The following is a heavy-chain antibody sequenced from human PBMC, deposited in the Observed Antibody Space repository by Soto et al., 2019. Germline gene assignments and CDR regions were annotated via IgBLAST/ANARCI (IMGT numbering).Heavy chain of an antibody. D-gene: IGHD2-21*02. CDR2: IRWNSGTV. Sequence: EVQLVESGGGLVQPGRSLRLSCVASGITFDEYAMHWVRQAPGKGLEWVSSIRWNSGTVGYADSVKGRFTISRDNAKNSLYLQMNSLRAEDTALYYCAKDKNRSCDSSSDVWGKGTKVTVSS. V-gene: IGHV3-9*01. J-gene: IGHJ6*04. CDR3: AKDKNRSCDSSSDV. CDR1: GITFDEYA.